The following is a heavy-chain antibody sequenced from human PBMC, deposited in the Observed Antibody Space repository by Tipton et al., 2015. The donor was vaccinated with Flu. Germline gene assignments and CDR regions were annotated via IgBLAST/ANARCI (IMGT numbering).Heavy chain of an antibody. D-gene: IGHD3-10*01. J-gene: IGHJ1*01. CDR2: IYRSGST. CDR1: GDSISSGTHS. Sequence: LSCTVSGDSISSGTHSWSWIRQPAGKGLEWIGRIYRSGSTNYNPSVKSRVTMSVDTSKNQFSLKLTSLTAADTAIYYCAAAPYGSGSWDFWGQGTLVTVSS. CDR3: AAAPYGSGSWDF. V-gene: IGHV4-61*02.